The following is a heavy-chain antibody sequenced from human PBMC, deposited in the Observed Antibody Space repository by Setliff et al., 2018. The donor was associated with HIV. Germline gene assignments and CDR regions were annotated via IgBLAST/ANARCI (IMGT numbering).Heavy chain of an antibody. J-gene: IGHJ4*02. CDR1: GGTLSIYT. CDR3: ARRVPPIPSGDLDY. D-gene: IGHD4-17*01. Sequence: GASVKVSCKASGGTLSIYTINWVRQAPGQGLEWMGGIIPIFGTPNFAPKFQGRVTMTTDTSTSTAYMELRSLRSDDTAVYYCARRVPPIPSGDLDYWGQGILVTVSS. CDR2: IIPIFGTP. V-gene: IGHV1-69*05.